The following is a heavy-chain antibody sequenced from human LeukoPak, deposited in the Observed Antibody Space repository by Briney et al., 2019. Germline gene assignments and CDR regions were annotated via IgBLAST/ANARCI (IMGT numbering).Heavy chain of an antibody. Sequence: PSETLSLTXTVSGGSISSYYWSWIRQPPGKGVEWIGYIYYSGSTNYNPSLKSRVTISVDTSKNQFSLKLSSVTAADTAVYYCASHDSSGYYDYWGQGTLVTVSS. D-gene: IGHD3-22*01. J-gene: IGHJ4*02. CDR1: GGSISSYY. CDR2: IYYSGST. V-gene: IGHV4-59*01. CDR3: ASHDSSGYYDY.